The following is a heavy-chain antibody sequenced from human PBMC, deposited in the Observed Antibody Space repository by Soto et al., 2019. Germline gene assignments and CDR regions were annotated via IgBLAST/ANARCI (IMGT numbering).Heavy chain of an antibody. CDR1: GFTVSSNY. CDR2: IYSGGST. D-gene: IGHD3-16*02. CDR3: TTDSYITIVIIRFDY. V-gene: IGHV3-53*04. J-gene: IGHJ4*01. Sequence: GGSLRLSCAASGFTVSSNYMSWVRQAPGKGLEGVSVIYSGGSTYYADSVKGRFTISRHNSKNTLYLQMNSLRAEDTAVYYCTTDSYITIVIIRFDYWGHGTLVT.